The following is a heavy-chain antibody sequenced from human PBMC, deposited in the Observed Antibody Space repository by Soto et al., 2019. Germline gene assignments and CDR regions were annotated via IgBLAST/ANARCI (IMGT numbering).Heavy chain of an antibody. CDR3: ARVTGLITGTTYYFDY. V-gene: IGHV4-31*03. D-gene: IGHD1-20*01. CDR2: IYYSGST. Sequence: SETTYLTCTVCGGTMSSGGYYWSWIRQHPGKGLEWIGYIYYSGSTYYNPSLKSRVTISVDTSKNQFSLKLSSVTAADTAVYYCARVTGLITGTTYYFDYWGQGTLVTVSS. CDR1: GGTMSSGGYY. J-gene: IGHJ4*02.